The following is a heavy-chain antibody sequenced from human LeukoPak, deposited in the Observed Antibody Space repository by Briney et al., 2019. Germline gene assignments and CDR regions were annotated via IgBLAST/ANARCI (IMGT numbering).Heavy chain of an antibody. J-gene: IGHJ4*02. CDR2: ISSYNGDT. Sequence: ASVKVSCKTSGYTFTTYDINWVRQAPGQGLEWMGWISSYNGDTNYAQKLQGRVTMTTDTSTSTAYMELRSLRSDDTAVYYCARDSGTYSYFDYWGQGTLVTVSS. D-gene: IGHD1-26*01. V-gene: IGHV1-18*01. CDR1: GYTFTTYD. CDR3: ARDSGTYSYFDY.